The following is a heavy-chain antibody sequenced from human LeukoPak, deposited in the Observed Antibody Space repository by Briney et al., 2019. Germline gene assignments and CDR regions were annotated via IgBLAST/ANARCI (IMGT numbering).Heavy chain of an antibody. V-gene: IGHV3-48*04. CDR3: ARTRVPWAVWFGESYEFDY. J-gene: IGHJ4*02. Sequence: GGSLRLSCAASGFTFSSYSMIWVRQAPGKGLEWVSYISSSSSTIYYADSVKGRFTISRDNAKNSLYLQMNSLRAEDTAVYYCARTRVPWAVWFGESYEFDYWGQGTLVTVSS. CDR2: ISSSSSTI. CDR1: GFTFSSYS. D-gene: IGHD3-10*01.